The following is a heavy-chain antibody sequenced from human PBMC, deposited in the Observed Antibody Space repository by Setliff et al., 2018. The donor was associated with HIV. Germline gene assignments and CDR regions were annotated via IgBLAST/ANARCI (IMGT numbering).Heavy chain of an antibody. CDR3: ARGPYLSSWYVGGAHWFDP. Sequence: PSETLSLTCTISGGSITGYFWSWIRQPPGKGLEWIGYIYYNGNTNYNPSLKSRGTISVDTSKNQFSLKLTSVTAADTAVYYCARGPYLSSWYVGGAHWFDPWGQGIMVTVSS. CDR2: IYYNGNT. CDR1: GGSITGYF. D-gene: IGHD6-13*01. V-gene: IGHV4-59*01. J-gene: IGHJ5*01.